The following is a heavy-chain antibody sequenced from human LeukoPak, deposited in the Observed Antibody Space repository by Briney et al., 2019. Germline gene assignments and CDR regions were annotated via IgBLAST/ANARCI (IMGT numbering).Heavy chain of an antibody. CDR2: IHSGDRT. Sequence: GGSLRLSCAASGITVSSNYMSWVRQAPGKGLEWVSFIHSGDRTYYADSVKGRFTISRDNAQNSLYLQMSSLTAEDTAVYYCVRAARSGLQVRSPAYFDFWGQGTVVTVSS. J-gene: IGHJ4*02. CDR3: VRAARSGLQVRSPAYFDF. V-gene: IGHV3-66*01. D-gene: IGHD2-21*02. CDR1: GITVSSNY.